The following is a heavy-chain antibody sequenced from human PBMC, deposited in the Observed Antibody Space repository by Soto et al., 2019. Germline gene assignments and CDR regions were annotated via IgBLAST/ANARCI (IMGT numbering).Heavy chain of an antibody. CDR3: AKVQRSGYYGGTRRPAYFDY. Sequence: QVQLVESGGGVVQPGRSLRLSCAASGFTFSSYGMHWVRQAPGKGLEWVAVISYDGSNKYYADSVKGRFTISRDNSKNTLYLQMNSLRAEDTAVYYCAKVQRSGYYGGTRRPAYFDYWGQGTLVTVSS. D-gene: IGHD3-3*01. J-gene: IGHJ4*02. V-gene: IGHV3-30*18. CDR1: GFTFSSYG. CDR2: ISYDGSNK.